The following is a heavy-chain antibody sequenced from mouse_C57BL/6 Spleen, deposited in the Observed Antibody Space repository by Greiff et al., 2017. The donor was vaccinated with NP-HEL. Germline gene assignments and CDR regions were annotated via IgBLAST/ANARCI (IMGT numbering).Heavy chain of an antibody. CDR1: GYTFTDYY. CDR3: ARHDYYADWFAY. V-gene: IGHV1-77*01. D-gene: IGHD1-1*01. J-gene: IGHJ3*01. CDR2: IGPGSGST. Sequence: VQLQQSGAELVKPGASVKISCKASGYTFTDYYINWVKQRPGQGLEWIGKIGPGSGSTYYNEKFKGKATLTGDKSSSTAYLQLSSLTSEDSAVYFCARHDYYADWFAYWGQGTLVTVSA.